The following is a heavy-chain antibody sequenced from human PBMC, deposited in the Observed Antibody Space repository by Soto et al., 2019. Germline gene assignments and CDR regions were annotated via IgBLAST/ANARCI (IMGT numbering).Heavy chain of an antibody. V-gene: IGHV3-74*01. Sequence: GGSLRLSCAASGFTFSSYWMHWVRQAPGKGLVWVSRINSDGSSTSYADSVKGRFTISRDNAKNTLYLQMNSLRAEDTAVYYCERDTIFGVVPCDYWGQGNLVTVSS. CDR3: ERDTIFGVVPCDY. CDR2: INSDGSST. D-gene: IGHD3-3*01. CDR1: GFTFSSYW. J-gene: IGHJ4*02.